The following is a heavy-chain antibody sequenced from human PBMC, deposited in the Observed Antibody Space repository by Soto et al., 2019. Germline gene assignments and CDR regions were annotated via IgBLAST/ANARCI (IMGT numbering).Heavy chain of an antibody. CDR1: GGSISSGGYS. D-gene: IGHD2-2*01. Sequence: QLQLQESGSGLVKPSQTLSLTCAVSGGSISSGGYSWSWIRQPPGKGLEWIGYIYHSGSTYYDPALTRRVTLAVDRSKNQFSLKLSSVTAADTAVYYCAIVPDRWGQGTLVTVSS. CDR3: AIVPDR. CDR2: IYHSGST. V-gene: IGHV4-30-2*01. J-gene: IGHJ5*02.